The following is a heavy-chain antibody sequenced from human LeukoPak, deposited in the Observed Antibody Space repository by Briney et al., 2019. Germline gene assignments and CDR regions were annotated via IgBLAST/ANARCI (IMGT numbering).Heavy chain of an antibody. CDR1: GFTFSSYL. J-gene: IGHJ4*02. CDR2: INGDGSST. CDR3: AKIRDGYNSYFDY. V-gene: IGHV3-74*01. D-gene: IGHD5-24*01. Sequence: QSGGSLRLSGAASGFTFSSYLMHWVRQAPGKGLVWVSRINGDGSSTTYADSVKGRFTISRDNAKNTLYLQMNSLRAEDTAVYRCAKIRDGYNSYFDYWGQGTLVTVSS.